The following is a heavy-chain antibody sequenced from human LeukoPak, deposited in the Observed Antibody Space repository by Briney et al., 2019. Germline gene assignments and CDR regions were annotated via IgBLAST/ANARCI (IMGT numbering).Heavy chain of an antibody. V-gene: IGHV4-4*07. D-gene: IGHD6-13*01. CDR3: AREGYSSSWSDGIDY. J-gene: IGHJ4*02. Sequence: SETLSLTCTVSGGSISSYYWSWIRQPAGKGLEWIGRIYTSGSTNYNPSLKSRVTMSVDTSKNQSSLKLSSVTAADTAVYYCAREGYSSSWSDGIDYWGQGTLVTVSS. CDR2: IYTSGST. CDR1: GGSISSYY.